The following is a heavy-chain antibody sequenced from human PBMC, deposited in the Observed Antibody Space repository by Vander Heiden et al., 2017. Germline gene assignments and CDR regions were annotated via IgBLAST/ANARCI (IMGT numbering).Heavy chain of an antibody. J-gene: IGHJ2*01. Sequence: QLQLQESGPGLVKPSETLSLTCTVSGGSFSISSYYWGGIRQPPGKGLEWIGSIYYSGSTYYNPSLKSRVTISVDTSKNQFSLKLSSVTAADTAVYYCARRRVGATFSYWYFDLWGRGTLVTVSS. D-gene: IGHD1-26*01. V-gene: IGHV4-39*01. CDR3: ARRRVGATFSYWYFDL. CDR2: IYYSGST. CDR1: GGSFSISSYY.